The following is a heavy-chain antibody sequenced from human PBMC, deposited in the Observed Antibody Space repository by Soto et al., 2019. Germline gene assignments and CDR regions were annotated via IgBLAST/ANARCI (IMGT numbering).Heavy chain of an antibody. J-gene: IGHJ5*02. Sequence: GGSLRLSCAASGFTVSSNYMSWVRQAPGKGLEWVSGIYSGGSTYYADSVKGRFTISRDNSKKTLYLQMNSLRAEDTAVYYCARVETYYYASSGYFVWLDPWCQGTMVTVYS. CDR2: IYSGGST. CDR1: GFTVSSNY. CDR3: ARVETYYYASSGYFVWLDP. D-gene: IGHD3-22*01. V-gene: IGHV3-53*01.